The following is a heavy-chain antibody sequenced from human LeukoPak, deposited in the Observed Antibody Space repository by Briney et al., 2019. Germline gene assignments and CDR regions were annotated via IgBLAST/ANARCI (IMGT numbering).Heavy chain of an antibody. V-gene: IGHV4-39*01. Sequence: SETLSLTCTVTGDSISRRSDYWGWIRQPPGKGLEWIGSIYYSGSTYYNPSFKSRVTISVDTSRNQFSLQLSYVTAADTAVYYCARNESVLGTTGLNDFSDNWGQGSLVTVSS. J-gene: IGHJ4*02. CDR3: ARNESVLGTTGLNDFSDN. D-gene: IGHD1-26*01. CDR1: GDSISRRSDY. CDR2: IYYSGST.